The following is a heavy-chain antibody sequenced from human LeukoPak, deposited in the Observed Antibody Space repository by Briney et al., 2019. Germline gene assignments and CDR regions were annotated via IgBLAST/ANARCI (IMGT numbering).Heavy chain of an antibody. J-gene: IGHJ6*02. Sequence: SETLSLTCAVYGGSFSGYYWSWIRQPPGKGLEWIGEINHSGSTNYNPSLKSRVTISVDTSKNQFSLKLSSVTAADTAVYYCARGRRGYYDSSGYYFFSSYYYGMDVWGQGTTVTVSS. CDR3: ARGRRGYYDSSGYYFFSSYYYGMDV. D-gene: IGHD3-22*01. CDR2: INHSGST. CDR1: GGSFSGYY. V-gene: IGHV4-34*01.